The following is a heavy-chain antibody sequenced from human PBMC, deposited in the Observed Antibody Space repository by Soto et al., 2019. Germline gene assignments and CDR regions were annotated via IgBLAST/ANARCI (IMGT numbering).Heavy chain of an antibody. D-gene: IGHD1-1*01. J-gene: IGHJ6*02. CDR1: GFTFSSYG. CDR3: AKGAGTHYYYYGMDV. V-gene: IGHV3-30*18. Sequence: VGSLRLSCAASGFTFSSYGMHWVRQAPGKGLEWVAVISYDGSNKYYADSVKGRFTISRDNSKNTLYLQMNSLRAEDTAVYYCAKGAGTHYYYYGMDVWGQGTTVTVSS. CDR2: ISYDGSNK.